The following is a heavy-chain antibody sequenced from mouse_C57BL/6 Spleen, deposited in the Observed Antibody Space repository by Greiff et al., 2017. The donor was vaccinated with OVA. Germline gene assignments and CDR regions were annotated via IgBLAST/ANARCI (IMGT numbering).Heavy chain of an antibody. Sequence: LEESGAELVRPGASVTLSCKASGYTFTDYEMHWVKQTPVHGLEWIGAIDPETGGTAYNQKFKGKAILTADKSSSTAYMELRSLTSEDSAVYYCTSLYYGYFDYWGQGTTLTVSS. CDR2: IDPETGGT. CDR1: GYTFTDYE. J-gene: IGHJ2*01. D-gene: IGHD2-1*01. V-gene: IGHV1-15*01. CDR3: TSLYYGYFDY.